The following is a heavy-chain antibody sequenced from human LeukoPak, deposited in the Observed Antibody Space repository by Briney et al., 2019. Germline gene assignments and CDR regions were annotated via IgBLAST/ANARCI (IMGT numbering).Heavy chain of an antibody. D-gene: IGHD3-16*02. CDR1: GYTFTSYD. V-gene: IGHV1-8*01. J-gene: IGHJ4*02. CDR3: ARGRVNYDYVWGSYRWYYFDY. CDR2: MNPNSGNT. Sequence: VSVKVSCKASGYTFTSYDINWVRQAPGQGLEWMGWMNPNSGNTGYAQKFQGRVTMTRNTSISTAYMELSSLRSEDTAVYYCARGRVNYDYVWGSYRWYYFDYWGQGTLVTVSS.